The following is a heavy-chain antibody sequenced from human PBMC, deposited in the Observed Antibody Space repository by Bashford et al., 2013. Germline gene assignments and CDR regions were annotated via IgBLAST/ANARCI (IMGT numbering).Heavy chain of an antibody. J-gene: IGHJ3*02. D-gene: IGHD3-16*01. V-gene: IGHV4-28*05. Sequence: SSETLSLTCAVSGYPISSSYYWGWVRQPPGKDLEWIGYIYYSGSIYYNPSLKSRVTMSVDTSKNQFSLKLSSVTAVDTAVYYCARKWGPDRFTAFDIVGPRDKWSPSPQ. CDR2: IYYSGSI. CDR3: ARKWGPDRFTAFDI. CDR1: GYPISSSYY.